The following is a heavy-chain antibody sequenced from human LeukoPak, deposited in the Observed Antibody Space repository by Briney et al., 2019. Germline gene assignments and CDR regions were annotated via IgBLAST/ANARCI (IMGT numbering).Heavy chain of an antibody. CDR3: ARDNRAYYDILTGFDY. J-gene: IGHJ4*02. CDR1: GGSISSSSYY. V-gene: IGHV3-48*04. Sequence: PSETLSLTCTVSGGSISSSSYYWGWVRQAPGKGLEWVSYISSSSSTIYYADSVKGRFTISRDNAKNSLYLQMNSLRAEDTAVYYCARDNRAYYDILTGFDYWGQGTLVTVSS. CDR2: ISSSSSTI. D-gene: IGHD3-9*01.